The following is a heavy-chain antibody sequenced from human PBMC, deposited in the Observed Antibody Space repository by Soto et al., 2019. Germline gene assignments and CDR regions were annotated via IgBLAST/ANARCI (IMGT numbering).Heavy chain of an antibody. V-gene: IGHV3-7*03. Sequence: LRLSCEASGFTFSSYWMSWVRQAPGKGLEWVANIKKDGSEKFYVDSVMGRFAISRDNAKNSLYLQMDSLRADDTAVYYCARGLLTFGGVIVVAFDFWGLGTLVTVSS. CDR3: ARGLLTFGGVIVVAFDF. CDR2: IKKDGSEK. CDR1: GFTFSSYW. D-gene: IGHD3-16*02. J-gene: IGHJ4*02.